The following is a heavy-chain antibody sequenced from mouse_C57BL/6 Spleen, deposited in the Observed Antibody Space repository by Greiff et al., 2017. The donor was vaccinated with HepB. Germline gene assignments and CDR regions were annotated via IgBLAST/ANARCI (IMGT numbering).Heavy chain of an antibody. D-gene: IGHD1-1*01. V-gene: IGHV5-17*01. Sequence: EVQLVESGGGLVKPGGSLKLSCAASGFTFSDYGMHWVRQAPEKGLEWVAYISSGSSTIYYADTVKGRFTISRDNAKNTLFLQLTSLRSEDTAMYDCARNYYGSSYCWYFDVWGTGTTVTVSS. CDR2: ISSGSSTI. CDR3: ARNYYGSSYCWYFDV. CDR1: GFTFSDYG. J-gene: IGHJ1*03.